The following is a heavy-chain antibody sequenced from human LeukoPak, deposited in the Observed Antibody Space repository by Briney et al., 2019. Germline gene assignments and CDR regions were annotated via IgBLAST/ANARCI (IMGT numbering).Heavy chain of an antibody. Sequence: GGSLNLSCAASGFTFSGSAMHWVRQATAQGLEWVGRIRSKANSYATAYAASVKGRFTISRDDSKNTAYLQMNSLKTEDTAVYYCTRPRGDNWFDPWGQGTLVTVSS. CDR1: GFTFSGSA. CDR2: IRSKANSYAT. V-gene: IGHV3-73*01. J-gene: IGHJ5*02. D-gene: IGHD3-10*01. CDR3: TRPRGDNWFDP.